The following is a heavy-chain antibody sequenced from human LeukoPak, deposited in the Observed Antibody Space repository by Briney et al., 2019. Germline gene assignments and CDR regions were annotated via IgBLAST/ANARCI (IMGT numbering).Heavy chain of an antibody. CDR3: VTGGGWLPDY. CDR1: GGSISSYY. D-gene: IGHD3-22*01. CDR2: IYNSVTT. Sequence: SEALSLTCTVSGGSISSYYCNWFRQPPGKGLEWIGYIYNSVTTNYNPSLKSRVTISVDMSKNQFSLRLSSVTATDTAVYYCVTGGGWLPDYWGQGTLVTVSS. J-gene: IGHJ4*02. V-gene: IGHV4-4*08.